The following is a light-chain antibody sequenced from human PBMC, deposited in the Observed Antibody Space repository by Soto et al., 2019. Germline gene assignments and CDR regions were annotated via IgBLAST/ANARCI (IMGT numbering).Light chain of an antibody. CDR1: SANIGAAYN. CDR3: QSYDSSLSGYV. V-gene: IGLV1-40*01. CDR2: GNN. J-gene: IGLJ1*01. Sequence: QSVLTRPPSVSVAPGQRVTSSCTGSSANIGAAYNVDWCQQLPGTAPKLLIYGNNNRPSGVPARFSGSKSGTSASLAIAGLQAEDEGDYYCQSYDSSLSGYVFGTGTKVTVL.